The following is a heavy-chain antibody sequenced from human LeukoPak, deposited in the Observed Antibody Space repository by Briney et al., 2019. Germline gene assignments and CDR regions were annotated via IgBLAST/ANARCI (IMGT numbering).Heavy chain of an antibody. J-gene: IGHJ4*02. V-gene: IGHV1-18*01. CDR2: ISAYNGNT. CDR1: GYTFTSYG. D-gene: IGHD2-8*01. CDR3: ASPPHCTNGVCRGY. Sequence: ASVKVSCKASGYTFTSYGISWVRQAPGQGLEWMGWISAYNGNTNYAQKLQGRVTMTTDTSTSTAYMELRSLRSDDTAVYYCASPPHCTNGVCRGYWGQGTLVTVSS.